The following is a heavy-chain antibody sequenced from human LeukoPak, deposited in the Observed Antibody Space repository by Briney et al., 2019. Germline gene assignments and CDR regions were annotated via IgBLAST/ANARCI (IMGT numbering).Heavy chain of an antibody. CDR3: AKVQLWPRMAWFDY. Sequence: GGPLRLSCAASRFTFSSYAMSWVRQAPGKGLEWVSAISGSGGSTYYADSVKGRFTISRDNSKNTLYLQMNSLRAEDTAVYYCAKVQLWPRMAWFDYWGQGTLVTVSS. CDR2: ISGSGGST. J-gene: IGHJ4*02. V-gene: IGHV3-23*01. D-gene: IGHD5-18*01. CDR1: RFTFSSYA.